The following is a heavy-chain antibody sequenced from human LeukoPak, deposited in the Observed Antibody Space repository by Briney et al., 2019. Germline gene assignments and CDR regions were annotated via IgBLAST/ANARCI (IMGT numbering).Heavy chain of an antibody. V-gene: IGHV3-48*03. J-gene: IGHJ4*02. CDR1: GFTFSSYE. D-gene: IGHD4-23*01. CDR2: ISSSGSTI. Sequence: PGGSLRLSCAASGFTFSSYEMNWVRQAPGKGLEWVSYISSSGSTIYYADSVKGRFTISRDNAKNSLYLQMNSLRAENTAIYYCARDNGGNSYNYWGQGTLVTVSS. CDR3: ARDNGGNSYNY.